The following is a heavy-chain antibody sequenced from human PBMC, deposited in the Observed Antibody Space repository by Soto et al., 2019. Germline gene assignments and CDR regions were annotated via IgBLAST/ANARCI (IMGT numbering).Heavy chain of an antibody. CDR3: ARAPFYGDFHFDY. J-gene: IGHJ4*02. Sequence: SETLSLTCAVYGGSFSGYYWSWIRQPPGKGLEWIGEINHSGSTNYNPSLKSRVTISVDTSKNQFSLKLSSVTAADAAVYYCARAPFYGDFHFDYWSQGTLVTVSS. V-gene: IGHV4-34*01. CDR2: INHSGST. CDR1: GGSFSGYY. D-gene: IGHD4-17*01.